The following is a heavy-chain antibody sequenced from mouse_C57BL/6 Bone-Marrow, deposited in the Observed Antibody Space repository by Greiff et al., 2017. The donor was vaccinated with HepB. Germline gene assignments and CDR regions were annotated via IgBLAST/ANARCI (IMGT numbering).Heavy chain of an antibody. D-gene: IGHD3-2*02. CDR2: IDPENGDT. V-gene: IGHV14-4*01. CDR1: GFNIKDDY. CDR3: TTRTAQDY. Sequence: VQLQHSGAELVRPGASVKLSCKASGFNIKDDYMHWVKQRPEQGLEWIGWIDPENGDTEYASKFQGKATITADTPSNTAYLQLSSLTSEDTAVYYSTTRTAQDYWGHGTSVTVSS. J-gene: IGHJ4*01.